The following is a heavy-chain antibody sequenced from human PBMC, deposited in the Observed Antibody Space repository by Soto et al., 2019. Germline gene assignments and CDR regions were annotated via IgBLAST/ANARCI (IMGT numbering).Heavy chain of an antibody. CDR3: ARSITGTVIYYYGMDV. D-gene: IGHD1-20*01. Sequence: QVQLVQSGAEVKKPGSSVKVSCKASGGTCSSYAISWVRQAPGQGLEWMGGIIPIFGTANYAQKFQGRVTITADESTCTAYMELSSLRSEDTAVYYCARSITGTVIYYYGMDVWGQGTTVTVSS. J-gene: IGHJ6*02. CDR2: IIPIFGTA. V-gene: IGHV1-69*12. CDR1: GGTCSSYA.